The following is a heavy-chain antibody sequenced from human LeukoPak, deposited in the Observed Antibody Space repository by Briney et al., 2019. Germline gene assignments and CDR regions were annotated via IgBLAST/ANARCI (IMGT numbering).Heavy chain of an antibody. CDR2: ISSSGSTI. CDR3: ARCSLVRGVIKCSNFDY. CDR1: GFTFSSYS. J-gene: IGHJ4*02. D-gene: IGHD3-10*01. Sequence: GGSLRLSCAASGFTFSSYSMNWVRQAPGKGLEWVSYISSSGSTIYYADSVKGRFTISRDNAKNSLYLQMNSLRAEDTAVYYCARCSLVRGVIKCSNFDYWGQGTLVTVSS. V-gene: IGHV3-48*04.